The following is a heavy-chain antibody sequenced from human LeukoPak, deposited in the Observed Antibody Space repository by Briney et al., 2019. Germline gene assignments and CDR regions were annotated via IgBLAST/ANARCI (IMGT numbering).Heavy chain of an antibody. CDR2: IYHSGST. Sequence: SETLSLTCAVSGGSISSGGYSWSWIRQPPGKGLEWIGYIYHSGSTYYNPSLKSRVTISVDRSKNQFSLKLSSVTAADTAMYYCARYCTGGICYTKGFDYWGQGALVTVSS. J-gene: IGHJ4*02. V-gene: IGHV4-30-2*01. CDR3: ARYCTGGICYTKGFDY. CDR1: GGSISSGGYS. D-gene: IGHD2-8*02.